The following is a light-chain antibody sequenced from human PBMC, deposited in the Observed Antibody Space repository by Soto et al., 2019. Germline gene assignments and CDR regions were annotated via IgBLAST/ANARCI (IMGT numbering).Light chain of an antibody. Sequence: EIVMTQSPATLSVSPGERATLSCRASQSVSSNLAWYQQKPGQSPRLLIYGTSTRATGIPARFSGSGSGTEFTITISSLQYEDFAVYYCHQYNFWPTFGQGTKVEIK. CDR2: GTS. V-gene: IGKV3-15*01. CDR3: HQYNFWPT. J-gene: IGKJ1*01. CDR1: QSVSSN.